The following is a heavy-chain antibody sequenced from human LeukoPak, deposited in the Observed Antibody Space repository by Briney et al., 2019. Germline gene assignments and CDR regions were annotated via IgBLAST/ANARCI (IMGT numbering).Heavy chain of an antibody. CDR1: GGTFSSYA. Sequence: ASVKVSCKASGGTFSSYAISWVRQAPGQGLGWMGGIIPIFGTANYAQKFQGRVTITADESTSTAYMELSSLRSEDTAVYYCARVGDTAMVEISERVALDYWGQGTLVTVSS. J-gene: IGHJ4*02. D-gene: IGHD5-18*01. V-gene: IGHV1-69*13. CDR3: ARVGDTAMVEISERVALDY. CDR2: IIPIFGTA.